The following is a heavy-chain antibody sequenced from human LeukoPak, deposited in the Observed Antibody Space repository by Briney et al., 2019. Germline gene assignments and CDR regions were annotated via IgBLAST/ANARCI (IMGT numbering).Heavy chain of an antibody. CDR2: ISGSGGYT. D-gene: IGHD6-13*01. V-gene: IGHV3-23*01. J-gene: IGHJ3*02. Sequence: GGSLRLSCAASGFTFSTYAMSWVRQAPGKGLEWASAISGSGGYTYYADSVKGRFTISRDNSKNTLYLQMNSLRAEDTAVYYCAKDQSSSWTLGAFDIWGQGTMVTVSS. CDR3: AKDQSSSWTLGAFDI. CDR1: GFTFSTYA.